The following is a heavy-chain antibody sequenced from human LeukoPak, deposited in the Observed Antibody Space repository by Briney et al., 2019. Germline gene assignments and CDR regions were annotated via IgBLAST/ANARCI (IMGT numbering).Heavy chain of an antibody. V-gene: IGHV1-2*02. CDR1: GFTFSGYY. CDR3: ARDRTTVTTGYYGMDV. CDR2: INPNTGVT. J-gene: IGHJ6*02. D-gene: IGHD4-17*01. Sequence: ASVKVSCKASGFTFSGYYMHWVRQAPGQGLEWMGWINPNTGVTNYAQKFQGRVTLTRDTSIITAYMELTRLRSDDTAMYYCARDRTTVTTGYYGMDVWGQGTTLTVSS.